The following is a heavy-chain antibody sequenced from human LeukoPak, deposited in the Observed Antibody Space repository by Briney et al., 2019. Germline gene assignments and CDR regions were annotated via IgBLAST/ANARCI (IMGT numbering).Heavy chain of an antibody. V-gene: IGHV1-18*01. J-gene: IGHJ4*02. CDR3: ARDYYDSSGYYSLLIDY. D-gene: IGHD3-22*01. CDR1: GYTFTSYG. Sequence: SVKVSCKASGYTFTSYGISWVRQAPGQGLEWMGWISAYNGNTNYAQKLQGRVTMTTDTSTSTAYMELRSLRSDDTAVYYCARDYYDSSGYYSLLIDYWGQGTLVTVSS. CDR2: ISAYNGNT.